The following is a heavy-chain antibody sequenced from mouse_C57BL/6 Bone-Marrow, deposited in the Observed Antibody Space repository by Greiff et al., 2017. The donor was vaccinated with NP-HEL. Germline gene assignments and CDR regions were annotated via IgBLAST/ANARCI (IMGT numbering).Heavy chain of an antibody. J-gene: IGHJ2*01. CDR3: ARRRWLPRYFDY. V-gene: IGHV1-18*01. D-gene: IGHD2-2*01. CDR1: GYTFTDYN. CDR2: INPNNGGT. Sequence: VQLQQSGPELVKPGASVKIPCKASGYTFTDYNMDWVKQSHGKSLEWIGDINPNNGGTIYNQKFKGKATLTVDKSSSTAYVELRSLTSEDTAVYYCARRRWLPRYFDYWGQGTTLTVSS.